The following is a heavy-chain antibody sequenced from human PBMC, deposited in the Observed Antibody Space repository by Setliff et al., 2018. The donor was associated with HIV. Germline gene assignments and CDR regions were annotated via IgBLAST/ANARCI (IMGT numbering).Heavy chain of an antibody. CDR2: ISTYSDEA. CDR1: GYTFTSYG. V-gene: IGHV1-18*01. D-gene: IGHD6-13*01. Sequence: ASVKVSCKPSGYTFTSYGLSWVRQAPGQGLEWMGWISTYSDEASYAEKLQGRVTMTTDTSTSTAYMELRSLRSDDTAVYYCARGRGEQQLADYWGQGTLVTVSS. CDR3: ARGRGEQQLADY. J-gene: IGHJ4*02.